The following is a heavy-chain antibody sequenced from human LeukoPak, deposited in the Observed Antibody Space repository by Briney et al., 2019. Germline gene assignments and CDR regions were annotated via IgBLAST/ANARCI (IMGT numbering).Heavy chain of an antibody. J-gene: IGHJ4*02. CDR3: ARGVMYYDSSGYLFDY. CDR2: IWYDGSNK. D-gene: IGHD3-22*01. V-gene: IGHV3-33*01. Sequence: PGGSLRLSCAASGFTFSSYGMHWVRQAPGKGLEWVAIIWYDGSNKYYADSVKGRFTTSRDNSKNTLYLQMNSLRAEDTAVYYCARGVMYYDSSGYLFDYWGQGILVTVSS. CDR1: GFTFSSYG.